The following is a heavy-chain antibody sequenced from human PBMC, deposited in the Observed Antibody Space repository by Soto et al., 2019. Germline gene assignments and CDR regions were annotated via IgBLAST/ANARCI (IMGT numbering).Heavy chain of an antibody. J-gene: IGHJ5*02. V-gene: IGHV4-31*03. Sequence: PSETLSLTCTVSGGSISSGGYYWSWIRQHPGKGLEWIGYIYYSGSTYYNPSLKSRVTISVDTSKNQFSLKLSSVTAADTAVYYCARGFAGVLLWFGELYPWGQGTLVTVSS. CDR2: IYYSGST. CDR3: ARGFAGVLLWFGELYP. CDR1: GGSISSGGYY. D-gene: IGHD3-10*01.